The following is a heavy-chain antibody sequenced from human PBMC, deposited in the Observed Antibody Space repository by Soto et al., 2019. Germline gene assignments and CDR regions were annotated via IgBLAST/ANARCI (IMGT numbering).Heavy chain of an antibody. V-gene: IGHV1-46*01. CDR3: SRVDPGETSPFDH. J-gene: IGHJ4*02. Sequence: ASVKVSCKASGYIFTSYYIHWVRQAPGQGLEWMGWINPFDGSRMFAQSFQGRVTMTRDTSTSTVYMEVSSLRSEDTAVYYCSRVDPGETSPFDHWGQGTLVTVAS. CDR2: INPFDGSR. CDR1: GYIFTSYY. D-gene: IGHD3-10*01.